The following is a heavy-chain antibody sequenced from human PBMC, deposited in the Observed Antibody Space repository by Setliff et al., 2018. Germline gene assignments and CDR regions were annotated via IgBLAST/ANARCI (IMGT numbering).Heavy chain of an antibody. CDR2: ISYDGSNK. CDR1: GFTFSSYA. J-gene: IGHJ4*02. CDR3: ARDHFTITMVRDPLVDY. Sequence: PGGSLRLSCAASGFTFSSYAMHWVRQAPGKGLEWVAVISYDGSNKYYADSVKGRFTISRDNSKNTLYLQMNSLRAEDTAVYYCARDHFTITMVRDPLVDYWGQGTLVTVSS. D-gene: IGHD3-10*01. V-gene: IGHV3-30-3*01.